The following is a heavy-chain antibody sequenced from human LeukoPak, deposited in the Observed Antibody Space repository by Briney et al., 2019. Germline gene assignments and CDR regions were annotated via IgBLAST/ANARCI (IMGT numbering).Heavy chain of an antibody. CDR3: ARDPGELIVATTFDY. J-gene: IGHJ4*02. CDR2: INPNSGGT. D-gene: IGHD5-12*01. CDR1: GYTFTGYY. Sequence: ASVTVSCKASGYTFTGYYMHWVRQAPGQGLEWMGRINPNSGGTNYAQKFQGRVTMTRDTSTTTAYMELRRLRSDDTAVYFCARDPGELIVATTFDYWGQGTLVTVSS. V-gene: IGHV1-2*06.